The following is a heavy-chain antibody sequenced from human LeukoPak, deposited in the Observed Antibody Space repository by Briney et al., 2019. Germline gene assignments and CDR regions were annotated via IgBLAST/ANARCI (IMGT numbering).Heavy chain of an antibody. Sequence: PSETLSLTFSVSIGSISSSKWWSWVRQSPVKGLEWIGEIYLYGTTNYNPSFTSRVTMSVDRSRNQFSLKLTSVTAADTAVYYCARQKWEQQGRDYCFNGLDVWGPGTTVIVSS. CDR1: IGSISSSKW. CDR3: ARQKWEQQGRDYCFNGLDV. D-gene: IGHD1/OR15-1a*01. CDR2: IYLYGTT. J-gene: IGHJ6*02. V-gene: IGHV4-4*02.